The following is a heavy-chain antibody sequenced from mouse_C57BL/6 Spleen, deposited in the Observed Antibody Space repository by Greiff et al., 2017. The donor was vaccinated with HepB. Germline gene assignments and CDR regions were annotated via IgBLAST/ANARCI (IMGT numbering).Heavy chain of an antibody. V-gene: IGHV1-52*01. J-gene: IGHJ3*01. D-gene: IGHD4-1*01. Sequence: QVQLQQPGAELVRPGSSVKLSCKASGYTFTSYWMHWVKQRPIQGLEWIGNIDPSDSETHYNQKFKDKATLTVDKSSSTAYMQLSSLTCEDSAVYYCAREAGTRRFAYWGQGTLVTVSA. CDR1: GYTFTSYW. CDR3: AREAGTRRFAY. CDR2: IDPSDSET.